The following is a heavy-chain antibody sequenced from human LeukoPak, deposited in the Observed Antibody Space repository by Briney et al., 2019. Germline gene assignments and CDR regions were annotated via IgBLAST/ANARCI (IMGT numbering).Heavy chain of an antibody. CDR1: GYTFTSYG. D-gene: IGHD4-11*01. Sequence: ASVTVSCTASGYTFTSYGISWVRQAPGQGLEWMGWISAYNGNTNYAQKLQGRVTMTTDTSTSTAYMELRSLRSDDTAVYYCARDDYSNYYYYGMDVWGQGTTVTVSS. J-gene: IGHJ6*02. CDR3: ARDDYSNYYYYGMDV. V-gene: IGHV1-18*01. CDR2: ISAYNGNT.